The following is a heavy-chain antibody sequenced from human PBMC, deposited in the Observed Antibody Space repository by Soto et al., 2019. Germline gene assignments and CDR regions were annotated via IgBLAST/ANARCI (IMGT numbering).Heavy chain of an antibody. CDR3: ARVVLEWLPTSRFDY. Sequence: QIQLVQSGAEVKKPGASVKVSCKASGYSFTSYGITWVRQAPGQGPEWLGWITAENGNTNYAQKFQGRGTMTTDTSTNTAYMELRGLRSDDTAVYYCARVVLEWLPTSRFDYWGQGTLVTVSS. CDR1: GYSFTSYG. J-gene: IGHJ4*02. D-gene: IGHD3-3*01. CDR2: ITAENGNT. V-gene: IGHV1-18*04.